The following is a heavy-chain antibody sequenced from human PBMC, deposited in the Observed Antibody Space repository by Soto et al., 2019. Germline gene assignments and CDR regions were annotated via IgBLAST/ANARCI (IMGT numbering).Heavy chain of an antibody. CDR2: IYYSGST. Sequence: KPSETLSLTCTVSGGSISSGDYYWSWIRQPPGKGLEWIGYIYYSGSTYYNPSLKSRVTISVDTSKNQFSLKLTSVTAADTAVYYCAVVPAAIGYFRFYDPWGQGTLVTVSS. CDR3: AVVPAAIGYFRFYDP. D-gene: IGHD2-2*02. CDR1: GGSISSGDYY. V-gene: IGHV4-30-4*01. J-gene: IGHJ5*02.